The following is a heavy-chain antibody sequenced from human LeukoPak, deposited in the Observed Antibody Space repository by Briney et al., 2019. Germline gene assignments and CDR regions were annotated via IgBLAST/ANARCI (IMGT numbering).Heavy chain of an antibody. Sequence: SVKVSCKASGGTFTNYAISWVRQAPGQGLEWMGRIIASLGVANYAQKFHGRVTLTADKSTGTAYMELRSLRSEDTAVYYCARAVDDNLTGYYWGNWFDPWGQETLVTVSS. CDR1: GGTFTNYA. J-gene: IGHJ5*02. CDR2: IIASLGVA. V-gene: IGHV1-69*04. D-gene: IGHD3-9*01. CDR3: ARAVDDNLTGYYWGNWFDP.